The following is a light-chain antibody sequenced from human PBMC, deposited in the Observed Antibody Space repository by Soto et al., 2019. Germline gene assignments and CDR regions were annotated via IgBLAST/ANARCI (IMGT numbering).Light chain of an antibody. V-gene: IGLV1-51*01. CDR1: SSNIGNNY. J-gene: IGLJ1*01. CDR3: AAWDNSLTGQV. CDR2: DNN. Sequence: QSALTQPPSVSAAPGQKVTISCSGSSSNIGNNYVSWYQQLPGTAPKLLIYDNNKRPSGVPDRFSGSKSGTSATLGITGLQTGDEADYYCAAWDNSLTGQVFGTGTKVTVL.